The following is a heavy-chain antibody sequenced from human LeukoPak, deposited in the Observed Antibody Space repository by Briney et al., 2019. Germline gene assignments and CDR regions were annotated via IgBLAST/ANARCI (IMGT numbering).Heavy chain of an antibody. CDR1: GFTFSSYA. CDR2: ISGSGGST. V-gene: IGHV3-23*01. Sequence: GGSLRLSCAAPGFTFSSYAMSWVRQAPGKGLEWVSAISGSGGSTYYADSVKGRFTISRDNSKNTLYLQMNSLRAEDTAVYYCAKPGFSDYVWGSYRLYYFDYWGQGTLVTVSS. CDR3: AKPGFSDYVWGSYRLYYFDY. J-gene: IGHJ4*02. D-gene: IGHD3-16*02.